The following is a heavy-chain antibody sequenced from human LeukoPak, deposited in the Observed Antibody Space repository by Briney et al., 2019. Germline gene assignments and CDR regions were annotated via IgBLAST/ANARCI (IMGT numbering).Heavy chain of an antibody. J-gene: IGHJ4*02. CDR2: ISGSGGST. CDR1: GFTFSSYA. CDR3: AKPGQGGIVVVPAAITPDY. Sequence: PGRSLRLSCAASGFTFSSYAMSWVRQAPGKGLEWVSAISGSGGSTYYADSVKGRFTISRDNSKNTLYLQMNSLRAEDTAVYYCAKPGQGGIVVVPAAITPDYWGQGTLVTVSS. V-gene: IGHV3-23*01. D-gene: IGHD2-2*02.